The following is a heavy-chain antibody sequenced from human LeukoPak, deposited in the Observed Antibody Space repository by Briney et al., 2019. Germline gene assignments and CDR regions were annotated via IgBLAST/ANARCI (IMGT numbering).Heavy chain of an antibody. Sequence: SQTLSLTCTFFGGSISCGSYYWSWLRQPAGKGLERVGRIYPSGSTNYNPSQKSQDTISVDTSKNQCSLKLSSVTAADTAVYYCARGTYSSSWYFDYWGQGTLVTVAS. CDR3: ARGTYSSSWYFDY. CDR1: GGSISCGSYY. J-gene: IGHJ4*02. V-gene: IGHV4-61*02. D-gene: IGHD6-13*01. CDR2: IYPSGST.